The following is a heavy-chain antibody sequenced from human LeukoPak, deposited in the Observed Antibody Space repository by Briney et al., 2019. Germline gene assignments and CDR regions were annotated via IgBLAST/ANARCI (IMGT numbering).Heavy chain of an antibody. Sequence: ASVKVSCKPSGYSFTTYGTNWVRQAPGQGLERMGWITAYNGNTNYAHKFQGRFTMTTDTYTRTVYMELRGLKSNDTAVYYCARGVSNRWADFWGQGTLVTVSS. J-gene: IGHJ4*02. D-gene: IGHD2/OR15-2a*01. V-gene: IGHV1-18*01. CDR3: ARGVSNRWADF. CDR2: ITAYNGNT. CDR1: GYSFTTYG.